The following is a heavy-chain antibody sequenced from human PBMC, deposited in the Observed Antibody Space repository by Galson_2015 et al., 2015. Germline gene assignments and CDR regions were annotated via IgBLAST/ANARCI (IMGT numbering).Heavy chain of an antibody. D-gene: IGHD3-16*02. V-gene: IGHV2-5*01. CDR1: GFSLSTSGVG. CDR2: IYWNDDK. Sequence: PALVKPTQTLTLTCTFSGFSLSTSGVGVGWIRQPPGKALEWLALIYWNDDKRYSPSLKSRLTITKDTSRNQVVLTMTNMDPVDTATYYCAHRRLGNYDYVWGSYRYGFDYWGQGTLVTVSS. J-gene: IGHJ4*02. CDR3: AHRRLGNYDYVWGSYRYGFDY.